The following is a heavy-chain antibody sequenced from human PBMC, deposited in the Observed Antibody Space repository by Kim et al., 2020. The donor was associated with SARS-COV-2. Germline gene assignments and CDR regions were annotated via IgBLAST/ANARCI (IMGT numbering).Heavy chain of an antibody. CDR1: GGTFSSYA. V-gene: IGHV1-69*13. J-gene: IGHJ4*02. CDR2: IIPIFGTA. CDR3: AAGYYYDSSGYYSAPDY. Sequence: SVKVSCKASGGTFSSYAISWVRQAPGQGLEWMGGIIPIFGTANYAQKFQGRVTITADESTSTAYMELSSLRSEDTAVYYCAAGYYYDSSGYYSAPDYWGQGTLVTVSS. D-gene: IGHD3-22*01.